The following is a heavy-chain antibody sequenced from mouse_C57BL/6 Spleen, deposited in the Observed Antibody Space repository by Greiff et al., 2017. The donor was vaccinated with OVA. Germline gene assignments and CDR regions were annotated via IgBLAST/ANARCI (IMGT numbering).Heavy chain of an antibody. CDR1: GYAFSSYW. CDR3: ARERLAWFAY. Sequence: YLFNPFSSVNISCKSSGYAFSSYWMNWVKQRPGKGLEWIGQIYPGDGDTNYNGKFKGKATLTADKSSSTAYMQLSSLTSEDSAVYFCARERLAWFAYWGQGTLVTVSA. V-gene: IGHV1-80*01. J-gene: IGHJ3*01. CDR2: IYPGDGDT.